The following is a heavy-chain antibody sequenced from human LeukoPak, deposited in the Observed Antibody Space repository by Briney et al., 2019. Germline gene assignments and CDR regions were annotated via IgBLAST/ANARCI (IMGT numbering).Heavy chain of an antibody. CDR1: GGTFSSYA. Sequence: GASVKVSCKASGGTFSSYAISWVRQAPGQGLEWMGGVIPMFATANYAPKFQDRVTITADESTSTAYMELRSLRSEDTAVYHCAGGLHGDYGYFDYWGQGTLVTVSS. CDR2: VIPMFATA. V-gene: IGHV1-69*13. CDR3: AGGLHGDYGYFDY. J-gene: IGHJ4*02. D-gene: IGHD4-17*01.